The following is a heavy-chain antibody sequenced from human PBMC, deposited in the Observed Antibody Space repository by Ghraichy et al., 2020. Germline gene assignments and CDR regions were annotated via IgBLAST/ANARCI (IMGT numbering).Heavy chain of an antibody. J-gene: IGHJ6*02. CDR2: ISAYNGNT. V-gene: IGHV1-18*01. D-gene: IGHD2-2*01. CDR3: SRRSSSTIFYYYYGMDV. CDR1: GYTFTSYG. Sequence: ASVKVSCKASGYTFTSYGISWVRQAPGQGLEWMGWISAYNGNTNYAQKLQGRVTMTTDTSTSTAYMELRSLRSDDTAVYYCSRRSSSTIFYYYYGMDVWGQVATGTVS.